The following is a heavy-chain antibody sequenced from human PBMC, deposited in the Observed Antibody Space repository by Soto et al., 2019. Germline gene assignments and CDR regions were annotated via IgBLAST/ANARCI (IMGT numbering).Heavy chain of an antibody. Sequence: QVQLVQSGAEGKNHGTSVKVSCKTSGYTFTSAGISWVRQAPGQGLEWMGWISVYNGNTKYAQKVKGRVTLTTDTSTSTAYMELRSLTSDDTAVYYCARDLDGSVSYFTDYWGQGTLFTVAA. CDR1: GYTFTSAG. CDR2: ISVYNGNT. J-gene: IGHJ4*02. V-gene: IGHV1-18*01. CDR3: ARDLDGSVSYFTDY. D-gene: IGHD3-10*01.